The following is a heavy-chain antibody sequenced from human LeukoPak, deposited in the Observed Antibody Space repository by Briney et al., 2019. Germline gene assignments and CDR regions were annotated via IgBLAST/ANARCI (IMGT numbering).Heavy chain of an antibody. CDR3: ARERAAYYYMDV. Sequence: SETLSLTCTVSGGSISSHYWSWIRQPPGKGLEWIGYIHYSGSTNYNPSLKSRVTISVDTSKNQFSLRLSSATAADTAVYYCARERAAYYYMDVWGKGTTVTVSS. D-gene: IGHD6-25*01. CDR2: IHYSGST. V-gene: IGHV4-59*11. J-gene: IGHJ6*03. CDR1: GGSISSHY.